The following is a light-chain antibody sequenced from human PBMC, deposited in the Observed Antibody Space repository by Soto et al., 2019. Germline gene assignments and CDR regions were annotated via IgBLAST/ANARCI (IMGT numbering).Light chain of an antibody. J-gene: IGKJ1*01. CDR2: RSS. CDR3: HQYSDYPWT. Sequence: DIQMTQSPSTLSASVGDRVTITCRASQSVNGWLAWYQQKPGKAPKFLIYRSSILESGVPSRFSGSGSGTEFTLTISGLQPDDFATYYCHQYSDYPWTFGQGTKVDIQ. CDR1: QSVNGW. V-gene: IGKV1-5*03.